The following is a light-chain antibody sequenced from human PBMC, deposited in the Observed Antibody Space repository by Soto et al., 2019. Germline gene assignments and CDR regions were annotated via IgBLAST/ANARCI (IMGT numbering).Light chain of an antibody. V-gene: IGKV3-20*01. CDR2: GAS. CDR1: QSVSSNY. J-gene: IGKJ5*01. CDR3: QQYGSSPIT. Sequence: VLTQSPGTLSLSPGERATLSCRASQSVSSNYLAWYQQKPGQAPRLLFYGASTGATGLPARFSGSGSGTDFTLTISRLEPEDFAVYYCQQYGSSPITFGQGTRLEIK.